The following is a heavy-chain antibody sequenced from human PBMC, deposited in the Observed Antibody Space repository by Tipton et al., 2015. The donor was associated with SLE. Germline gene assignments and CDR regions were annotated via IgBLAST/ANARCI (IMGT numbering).Heavy chain of an antibody. D-gene: IGHD6-19*01. Sequence: TLSLTCTVSCGSINNHYWSGVRQPPGKGLEYIGYIYYSGGTNHNPSLKNRVTISVDRSNNQFSLKLSSVTPADTAVYYCAREAAVAGHFDYWGQGKLVTVSS. CDR2: IYYSGGT. J-gene: IGHJ4*02. CDR3: AREAAVAGHFDY. V-gene: IGHV4-59*11. CDR1: CGSINNHY.